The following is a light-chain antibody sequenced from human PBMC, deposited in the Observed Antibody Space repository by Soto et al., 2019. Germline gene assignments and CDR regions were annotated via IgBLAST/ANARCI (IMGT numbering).Light chain of an antibody. CDR2: GAS. Sequence: EIVLTQSPGTLSLSPGERATLSCRASQSVSSSFLAWYQQKAGQAPRLLIYGASRRATGIPARFSGSGSGTDFTLTISSLEPEDFALYYCQQRSNWPRTFGQGTKVDIK. V-gene: IGKV3D-20*02. J-gene: IGKJ1*01. CDR1: QSVSSSF. CDR3: QQRSNWPRT.